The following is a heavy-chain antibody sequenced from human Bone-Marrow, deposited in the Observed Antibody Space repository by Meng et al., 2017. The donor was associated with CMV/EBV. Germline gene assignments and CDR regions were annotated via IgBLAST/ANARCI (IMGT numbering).Heavy chain of an antibody. Sequence: SEPLSLTCAVSGGSISSSNWWSWVRQPPGKGLEWIGEIYHSGSTNYNPSLKSRVTISVDKSKNQFSLKLSSVTAADTAVYYCARATGGSYSSSSPGRYWGQGTLVTVSS. J-gene: IGHJ4*02. CDR1: GGSISSSNW. CDR2: IYHSGST. CDR3: ARATGGSYSSSSPGRY. V-gene: IGHV4-4*02. D-gene: IGHD6-6*01.